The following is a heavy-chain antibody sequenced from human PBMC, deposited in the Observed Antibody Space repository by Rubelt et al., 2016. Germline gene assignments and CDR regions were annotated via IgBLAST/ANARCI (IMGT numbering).Heavy chain of an antibody. CDR1: GFTYTYST. CDR2: ISGSGGST. CDR3: AKGGDGYNPGYYYYYGMDV. J-gene: IGHJ6*02. Sequence: ASGFTYTYSTMTWVRQAPGKGLEWVSAISGSGGSTYNANSVKGRFTISRDNSKNTLYLQMNSLRAEDTAVYYCAKGGDGYNPGYYYYYGMDVWGQGTTVTVSS. V-gene: IGHV3-23*01. D-gene: IGHD5-24*01.